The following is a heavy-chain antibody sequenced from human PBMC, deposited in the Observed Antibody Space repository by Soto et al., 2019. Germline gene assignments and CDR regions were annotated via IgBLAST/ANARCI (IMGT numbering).Heavy chain of an antibody. V-gene: IGHV3-15*01. CDR2: IKIKSDGATT. D-gene: IGHD3-22*01. CDR1: GFTFSNAW. J-gene: IGHJ6*02. Sequence: EVQLVESGGGLVKPGGSLRLSCAASGFTFSNAWMNWVRQAPGKGLEWVGRIKIKSDGATTDYAAPVKGRFTISRDDSKSTLYLQMNSLKTEDTAVYYCTTGLTYYYDSSGYYWAGGMDVWGQGITVTVSS. CDR3: TTGLTYYYDSSGYYWAGGMDV.